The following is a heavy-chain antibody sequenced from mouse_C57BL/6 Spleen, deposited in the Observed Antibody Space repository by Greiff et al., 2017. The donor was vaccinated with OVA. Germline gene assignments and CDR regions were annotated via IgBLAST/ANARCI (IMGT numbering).Heavy chain of an antibody. CDR1: GYTFTDYY. V-gene: IGHV1-77*01. D-gene: IGHD1-1*01. J-gene: IGHJ4*01. CDR3: ARWPITTVVADYAMDY. Sequence: VQLQQSGAELVKPGASVKISCKASGYTFTDYYINWVKQRPGQGLEWIGKIGPGSGSTYYNEKFKGKATLTADKSSSTAYMQLSSLTSEDSAVYFCARWPITTVVADYAMDYWGQGTSVTVSS. CDR2: IGPGSGST.